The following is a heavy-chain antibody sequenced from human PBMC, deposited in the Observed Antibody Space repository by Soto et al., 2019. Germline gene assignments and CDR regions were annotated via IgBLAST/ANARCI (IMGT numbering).Heavy chain of an antibody. J-gene: IGHJ6*04. D-gene: IGHD3-10*01. CDR3: ARDVTYYYGERKRAYYGMDV. CDR1: GFTFSSYA. CDR2: IWFDGSKK. V-gene: IGHV3-33*01. Sequence: GGSLRLSCAASGFTFSSYAMHWVRQAPGKGLEWVAVIWFDGSKKYYAESVKGRFTISRDNSKNTLYLQVDTLRAEDTAVYYSARDVTYYYGERKRAYYGMDVCGEGTTVTLSS.